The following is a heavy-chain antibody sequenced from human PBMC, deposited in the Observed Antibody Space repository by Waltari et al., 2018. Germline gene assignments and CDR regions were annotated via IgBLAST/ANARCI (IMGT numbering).Heavy chain of an antibody. CDR1: GGSFIGYY. Sequence: QVQLQQWGAGLLKPSKTLSLTCAVYGGSFIGYYLFWLRQPPGKGLEWIGEINHSGSTKYNPAIKSRGTISGDKSKNQFYLKLSVVTAADTAVYYCVRVGAEDWFDLWGQGTLVTVSS. CDR3: VRVGAEDWFDL. V-gene: IGHV4-34*01. J-gene: IGHJ5*02. CDR2: INHSGST.